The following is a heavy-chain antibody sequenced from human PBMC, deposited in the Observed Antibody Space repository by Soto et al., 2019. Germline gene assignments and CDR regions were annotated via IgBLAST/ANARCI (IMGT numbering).Heavy chain of an antibody. CDR3: ARDVRVVVVVAATPGQHWFDP. V-gene: IGHV1-69*13. Sequence: SVKVSCKASGGTFSSYAISWVRQAPGQGLEWMGGIIPIFGTANYAQKFQGRVTITADESTSTAYMELSSLRSEDTAVYYCARDVRVVVVVAATPGQHWFDPWGQGTLVTVSS. J-gene: IGHJ5*02. D-gene: IGHD2-15*01. CDR1: GGTFSSYA. CDR2: IIPIFGTA.